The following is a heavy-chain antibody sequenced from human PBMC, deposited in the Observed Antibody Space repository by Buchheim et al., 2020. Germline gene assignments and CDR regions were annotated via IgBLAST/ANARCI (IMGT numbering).Heavy chain of an antibody. CDR3: PSDPPAITATYYSHS. CDR1: GGSVFSDSYY. J-gene: IGHJ4*02. V-gene: IGHV4-61*01. Sequence: QVQLQESGPGLVKPSETLSLTCTVSGGSVFSDSYYWHWIRQPPGKGLEWIGYISYSGRTSYNPSIKSRATLSLDSSKRPLSLKLSSVTAADTAAYSCPSDPPAITATYYSHSSGQRNL. D-gene: IGHD3-10*01. CDR2: ISYSGRT.